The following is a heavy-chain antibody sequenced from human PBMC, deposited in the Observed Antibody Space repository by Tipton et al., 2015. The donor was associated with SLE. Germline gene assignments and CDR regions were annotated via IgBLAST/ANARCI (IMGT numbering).Heavy chain of an antibody. CDR1: GGSISSGGYS. CDR2: IYHSGST. V-gene: IGHV4-30-2*01. Sequence: LRLSCAVSGGSISSGGYSWSWIRQPPGKGLEWIGYIYHSGSTYYNPSLKSRVTISVDTSKNQFSLKLSSVTAADTAVYYCARDGYSSGTIDYWGQGTLVTVSS. CDR3: ARDGYSSGTIDY. J-gene: IGHJ4*02. D-gene: IGHD6-19*01.